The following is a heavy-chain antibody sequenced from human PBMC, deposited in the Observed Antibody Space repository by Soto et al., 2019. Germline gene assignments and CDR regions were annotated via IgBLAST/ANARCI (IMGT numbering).Heavy chain of an antibody. CDR2: ISYDGSNK. V-gene: IGHV3-30*18. Sequence: QSGGSLRLSCAASGFTFSSYGMHWVRQAPGKGLEWVAVISYDGSNKYYADSVKGRFTISRDNSKNTLYLQMNSLRAEDTAVYYCEKSITSSGVDYWGQGTLVTVSS. J-gene: IGHJ4*02. CDR1: GFTFSSYG. D-gene: IGHD3-22*01. CDR3: EKSITSSGVDY.